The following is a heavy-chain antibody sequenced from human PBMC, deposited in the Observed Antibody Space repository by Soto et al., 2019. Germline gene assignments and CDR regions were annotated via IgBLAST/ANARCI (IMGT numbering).Heavy chain of an antibody. D-gene: IGHD3-10*01. Sequence: SETLSLTCTVSGGSISSYYWSWIRQPPGKGLEWIGYIYYSGSTNYNPSLKGRVTISVDTSKNQFSLKLSSVTAADTAVYYCARELVFTMVRGVPRYMDVWGKGTTVTVSS. V-gene: IGHV4-59*01. J-gene: IGHJ6*03. CDR2: IYYSGST. CDR3: ARELVFTMVRGVPRYMDV. CDR1: GGSISSYY.